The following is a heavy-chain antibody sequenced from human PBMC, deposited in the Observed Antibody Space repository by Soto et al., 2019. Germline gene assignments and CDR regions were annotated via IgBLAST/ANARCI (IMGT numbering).Heavy chain of an antibody. D-gene: IGHD4-17*01. CDR1: GFTFSSYA. Sequence: GGSLRLPCAASGFTFSSYAMSWVRQAPGKGLEWVSAISGSGGSTYYADSVKGRFTISRDNSKNTLYLQMNSLRAEDTAVYYCAKAALIVGRTATGLETTVTYQDYWGQGTLVTVSS. CDR2: ISGSGGST. J-gene: IGHJ4*02. CDR3: AKAALIVGRTATGLETTVTYQDY. V-gene: IGHV3-23*01.